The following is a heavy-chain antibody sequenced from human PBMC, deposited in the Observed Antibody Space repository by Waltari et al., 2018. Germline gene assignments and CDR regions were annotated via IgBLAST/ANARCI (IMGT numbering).Heavy chain of an antibody. J-gene: IGHJ4*02. D-gene: IGHD4-17*01. CDR1: PFSNYG. Sequence: QVQMVESGGGVVQPGFPFSNYGMHWVRQAPGKGLEWVAVISYDGSNEYYADSVRGRFTISRDNSKNTLYVQMNSLRAEDTAVYYCVGTAVTDDYWGQGTLVTVSS. V-gene: IGHV3-30*03. CDR2: ISYDGSNE. CDR3: VGTAVTDDY.